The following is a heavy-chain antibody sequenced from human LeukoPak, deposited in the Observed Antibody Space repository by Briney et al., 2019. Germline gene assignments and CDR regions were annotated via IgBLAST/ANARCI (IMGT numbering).Heavy chain of an antibody. D-gene: IGHD6-19*01. CDR3: ARQSGDQSSAWYFDA. J-gene: IGHJ4*02. CDR2: IHYSGKV. Sequence: ASETLSPTCTVSGGSISSTTYHWGWIRQPPGKGLEWIGSIHYSGKVYYNPSLKSRVTTSVDTSTDQFSLRLSSATAADTAIYYCARQSGDQSSAWYFDAWGQGTLVTVSS. V-gene: IGHV4-39*01. CDR1: GGSISSTTYH.